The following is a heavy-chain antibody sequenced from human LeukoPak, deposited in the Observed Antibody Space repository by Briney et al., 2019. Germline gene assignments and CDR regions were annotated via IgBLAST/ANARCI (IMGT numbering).Heavy chain of an antibody. V-gene: IGHV3-15*01. CDR1: GFTCSNAW. D-gene: IGHD2-8*01. J-gene: IGHJ3*02. Sequence: GGSLRLXCAASGFTCSNAWMRWVRQAPGKGLEWVGRIKSKTDGVTTDYAAPVKGRFTISRDDSKNTLYLQMNSLKTEDTAVYYCTSVSPHYAFDIWGQGTMVTVSS. CDR2: IKSKTDGVTT. CDR3: TSVSPHYAFDI.